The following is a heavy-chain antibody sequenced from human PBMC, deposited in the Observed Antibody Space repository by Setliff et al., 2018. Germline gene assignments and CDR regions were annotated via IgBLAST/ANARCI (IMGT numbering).Heavy chain of an antibody. D-gene: IGHD6-13*01. Sequence: SETLSLTCAVSGGSISSGGYSWSWIRQPPGKGLEWIGYIYHSGSTYYNPSLKSRVTISVDRSKNRFSLKLSSVTAADTAVYYCARAPRIAAAGTWSAGYGMDVWGQGTTVTVSS. CDR3: ARAPRIAAAGTWSAGYGMDV. CDR1: GGSISSGGYS. V-gene: IGHV4-30-2*01. CDR2: IYHSGST. J-gene: IGHJ6*02.